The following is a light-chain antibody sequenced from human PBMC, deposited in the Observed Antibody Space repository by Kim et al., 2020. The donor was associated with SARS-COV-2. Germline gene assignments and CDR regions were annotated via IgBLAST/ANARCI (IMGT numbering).Light chain of an antibody. CDR1: SGHSSNA. J-gene: IGLJ2*01. Sequence: SVKLTCTLSSGHSSNAIAWHQQQPEKGPRYLMKLNSDGSHSKGDGIPDRFSGSSSGAERYLTISSLQSEDEADYYCQTWGTGIVVFGGGTQLTVL. CDR2: LNSDGSH. CDR3: QTWGTGIVV. V-gene: IGLV4-69*01.